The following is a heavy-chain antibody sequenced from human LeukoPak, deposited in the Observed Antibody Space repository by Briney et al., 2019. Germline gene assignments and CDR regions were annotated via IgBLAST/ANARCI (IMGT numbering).Heavy chain of an antibody. J-gene: IGHJ5*01. CDR1: GFTFSDSY. V-gene: IGHV3-11*04. D-gene: IGHD6-6*01. CDR3: TRDPRHFDS. CDR2: ISGSGHDI. Sequence: PGVSLRLSCAASGFTFSDSYMTWVRQAPGKGVEWVAYISGSGHDINYSDSVKGPFTISRDNAKNSLYLQMSSLRVEDTAVYYCTRDPRHFDSWGQGTLVTVSS.